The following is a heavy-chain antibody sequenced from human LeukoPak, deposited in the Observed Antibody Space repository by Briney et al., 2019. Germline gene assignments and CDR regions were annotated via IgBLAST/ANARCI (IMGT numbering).Heavy chain of an antibody. CDR2: IKQDGSEK. V-gene: IGHV3-7*01. Sequence: GGSLRLSCAASGFTFSSYWMSWVRQAPGKGLEWVANIKQDGSEKYYVDSVKGRFTISRDNAKNSLYLQMNSLRAEDTAVYYCARLETRSLEWLSGYYYMDVWGKGTTVTVSS. CDR1: GFTFSSYW. CDR3: ARLETRSLEWLSGYYYMDV. J-gene: IGHJ6*03. D-gene: IGHD3-3*01.